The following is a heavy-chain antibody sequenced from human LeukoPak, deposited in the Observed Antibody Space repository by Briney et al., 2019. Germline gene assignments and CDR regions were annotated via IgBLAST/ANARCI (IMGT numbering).Heavy chain of an antibody. CDR2: IKQDGSEK. CDR3: ARAAADPYFDY. Sequence: GGSLRLSCAASGFTFSSYWMSWVRQAPGKGLEWAANIKQDGSEKYYVDSVKGRFTISRDNAKNSLYLQMNSLRAEDTAVYYRARAAADPYFDYWGQGTLVTVSS. CDR1: GFTFSSYW. V-gene: IGHV3-7*04. D-gene: IGHD6-13*01. J-gene: IGHJ4*02.